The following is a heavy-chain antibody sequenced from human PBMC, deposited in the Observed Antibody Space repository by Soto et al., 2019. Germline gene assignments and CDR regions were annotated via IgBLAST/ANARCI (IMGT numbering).Heavy chain of an antibody. CDR1: GGSFSGYY. V-gene: IGHV4-34*01. CDR3: ARGGYGRRGYYYYMDV. Sequence: SETLSLTCAVYGGSFSGYYWSWIRQPPGKGLEWIGEINHSGSTNCNPSLKSRVTISVDTSKNQFSLKLSSVTAADTAVYYCARGGYGRRGYYYYMDVWGKGTTVTVSS. D-gene: IGHD3-10*01. J-gene: IGHJ6*03. CDR2: INHSGST.